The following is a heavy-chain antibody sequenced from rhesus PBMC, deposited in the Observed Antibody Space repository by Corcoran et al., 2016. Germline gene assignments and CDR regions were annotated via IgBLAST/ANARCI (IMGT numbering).Heavy chain of an antibody. CDR2: VGGGGSSS. V-gene: IGHV4-127*01. CDR1: GFPISSDYG. J-gene: IGHJ4*01. Sequence: QVQLEESGPGLVKPSETLSLTCAVSGFPISSDYGWGWLRTARGGGLEWIGYVGGGGSSSSFSPSLKSRVSISKDTSKNTFFLWVTSVTAADTAVYYCGRVYSGNYYAQFHFDSWGQGVLVTVSS. D-gene: IGHD6-25*01. CDR3: GRVYSGNYYAQFHFDS.